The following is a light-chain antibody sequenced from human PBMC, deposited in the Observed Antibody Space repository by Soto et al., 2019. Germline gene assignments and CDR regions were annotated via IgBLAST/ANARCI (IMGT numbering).Light chain of an antibody. CDR2: GAS. J-gene: IGKJ4*01. CDR1: QSVGRN. V-gene: IGKV3-15*01. Sequence: DIVMTQSPATLSVSPGERATLSCRASQSVGRNLAWYQQKPGQAPRLLIYGASTRATGIPARFSGSGSGTEFTLTISILQSEDFAIYSCQQYNHWPPLTFGGGTKVEIK. CDR3: QQYNHWPPLT.